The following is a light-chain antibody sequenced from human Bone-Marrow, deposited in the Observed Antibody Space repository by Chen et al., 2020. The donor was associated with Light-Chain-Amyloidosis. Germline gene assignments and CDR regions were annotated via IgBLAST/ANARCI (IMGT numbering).Light chain of an antibody. CDR3: QSAESSGTYEVI. J-gene: IGLJ2*01. Sequence: SYELTQPPSVSVSPGHTARITCSGDDLPTKYAYWYQQKPGQAPVLVIHRDTERPSGIAERFSGSSSGTTATGTISGVQAEDEADYHCQSAESSGTYEVIFGGGTKLTVL. CDR2: RDT. V-gene: IGLV3-25*03. CDR1: DLPTKY.